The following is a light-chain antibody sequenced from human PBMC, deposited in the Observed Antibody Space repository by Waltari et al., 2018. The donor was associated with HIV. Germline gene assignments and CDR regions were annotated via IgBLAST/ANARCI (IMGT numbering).Light chain of an antibody. CDR3: QAWDSSTVV. CDR1: KLGDRY. J-gene: IGLJ2*01. V-gene: IGLV3-1*01. Sequence: SYELTQPPPVSVSPGQTASITCSGEKLGDRYACWYQQRPGQSPVLVIYQDSKRPSGIPERFSGSNSENTTALTISGTQAMDEADYYCQAWDSSTVVFGGGTKRTVL. CDR2: QDS.